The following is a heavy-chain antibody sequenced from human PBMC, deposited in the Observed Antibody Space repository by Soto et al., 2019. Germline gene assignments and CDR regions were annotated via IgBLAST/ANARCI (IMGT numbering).Heavy chain of an antibody. J-gene: IGHJ6*02. CDR1: GGSFSTYT. V-gene: IGHV1-69*01. CDR2: IIPIFGTP. Sequence: QVQLVQSGAEVKKPGSSVKVSCKASGGSFSTYTINWVRQAPGQGLEWMGGIIPIFGTPIYAQKFQGRVTIIEVESTTTAYMELTSLISEDTDVYYGARKMITPKTYGLDVWGQGTAVTISS. D-gene: IGHD3-16*01. CDR3: ARKMITPKTYGLDV.